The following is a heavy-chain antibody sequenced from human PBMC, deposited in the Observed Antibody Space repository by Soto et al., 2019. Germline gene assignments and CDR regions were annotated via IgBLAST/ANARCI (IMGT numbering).Heavy chain of an antibody. CDR2: INPNGGGT. D-gene: IGHD5-12*01. J-gene: IGHJ4*02. Sequence: ASVKVSCKASGYSFIAYYMHWVRQAPGQGLEWIGWINPNGGGTNYAQNFQGRVTMTRDTSISTAYMELSRLSSDDTAMYYCARVPLRGYTGQFDYWGQGTLVTVSS. CDR1: GYSFIAYY. CDR3: ARVPLRGYTGQFDY. V-gene: IGHV1-2*02.